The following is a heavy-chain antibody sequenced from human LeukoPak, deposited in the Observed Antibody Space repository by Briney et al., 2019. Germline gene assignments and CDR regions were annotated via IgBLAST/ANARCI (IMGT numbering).Heavy chain of an antibody. V-gene: IGHV3-53*01. J-gene: IGHJ4*02. CDR1: GFTVRSTY. Sequence: PGGSPRLSGAAPGFTVRSTYMSWVRQAPGKGREWVSVIYSGGSTYYADSVKGRFTISRDNSKNTLYLQMNSLRAEDTAVYYCVRGDYGDYTLFDYWGQGTLVTVSS. CDR3: VRGDYGDYTLFDY. D-gene: IGHD4-17*01. CDR2: IYSGGST.